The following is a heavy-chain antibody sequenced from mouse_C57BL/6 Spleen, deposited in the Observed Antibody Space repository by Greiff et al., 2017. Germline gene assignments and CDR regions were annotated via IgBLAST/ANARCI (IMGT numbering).Heavy chain of an antibody. V-gene: IGHV1-22*01. J-gene: IGHJ1*03. D-gene: IGHD2-5*01. CDR3: ARTLYYSNWYFDV. CDR1: GYTFTDYN. Sequence: EVQLQQSGPELVKPGASVKMSCKASGYTFTDYNMHWVKQSHGKSLEWIGYINPNNGGTSYNQKVKGKATLTVNKSSSTAYMELRSLTSEDSAVYYCARTLYYSNWYFDVWGTGTTVTVSS. CDR2: INPNNGGT.